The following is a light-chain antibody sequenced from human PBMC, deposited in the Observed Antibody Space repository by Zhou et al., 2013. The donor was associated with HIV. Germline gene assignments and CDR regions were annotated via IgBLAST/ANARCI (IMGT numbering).Light chain of an antibody. CDR1: RSNVGGNT. J-gene: IGLJ7*01. CDR2: RNN. V-gene: IGLV1-47*01. Sequence: QSVLTQPPSASGTPGQKVTITCSGDRSNVGGNTVNWYQQFPGTAPKLLIYRNNQRPSGVPDRFSGSKSDTSASLAISGLRSEDESNYYCVAWDDSLGGAVFGGGTQLTVL. CDR3: VAWDDSLGGAV.